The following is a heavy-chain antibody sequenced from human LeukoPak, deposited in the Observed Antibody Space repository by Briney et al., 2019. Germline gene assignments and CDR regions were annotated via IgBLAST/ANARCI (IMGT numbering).Heavy chain of an antibody. CDR1: GGSISGYY. V-gene: IGHV4-34*01. Sequence: SETLSLTCTVSGGSISGYYWSWIRQPPRKGLEWIGEINHSGGTNYNPSLKSRVTISVDTSKNQFSLKLSSLTAADTAVYYCARKGYSGYEKRWFDPWGQGTLVTVSS. CDR2: INHSGGT. J-gene: IGHJ5*02. CDR3: ARKGYSGYEKRWFDP. D-gene: IGHD5-12*01.